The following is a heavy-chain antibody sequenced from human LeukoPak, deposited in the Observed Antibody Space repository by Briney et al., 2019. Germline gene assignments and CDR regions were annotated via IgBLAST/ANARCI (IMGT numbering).Heavy chain of an antibody. CDR2: ISSSSSYI. J-gene: IGHJ3*02. V-gene: IGHV3-21*01. D-gene: IGHD3-10*01. Sequence: KPGGSLRLSCAASGFTFSSYSMNWVRQAPGKGLEWVSSISSSSSYIYYADSVKGRFTISRDNAKNSLFLQMNSLRAEDTAVYYCARDRYYGSGSSDAFDIWGQGTMVTVSS. CDR1: GFTFSSYS. CDR3: ARDRYYGSGSSDAFDI.